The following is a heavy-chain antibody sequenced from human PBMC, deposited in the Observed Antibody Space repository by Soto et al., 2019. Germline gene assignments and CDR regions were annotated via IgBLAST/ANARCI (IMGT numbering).Heavy chain of an antibody. CDR1: GFTFNTYR. V-gene: IGHV3-21*01. CDR3: ARQGSYGDLDN. J-gene: IGHJ4*02. D-gene: IGHD4-17*01. Sequence: GGSLRLSCAASGFTFNTYRMIWVRQAPGKGLEWVSSISSSGSYTYYADSLKGRFTISRDNAMNSLYLQMNSLRAEDTALYYCARQGSYGDLDNWGQGTLVTVSS. CDR2: ISSSGSYT.